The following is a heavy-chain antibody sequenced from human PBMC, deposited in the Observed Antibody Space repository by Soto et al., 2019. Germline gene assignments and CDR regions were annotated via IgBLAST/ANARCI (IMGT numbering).Heavy chain of an antibody. CDR1: GGSIGIYD. V-gene: IGHV4-59*01. CDR2: IYYSGST. J-gene: IGHJ5*02. Sequence: LETRSLTSTVSGGSIGIYDWRWIRQPPGKGLEWIGYIYYSGSTNYNPSLKSRVTISVDTSKNQFSLKLSSVTAEDTAVYYCAREELRDNWFDPWGQGTLVKFSS. D-gene: IGHD1-7*01. CDR3: AREELRDNWFDP.